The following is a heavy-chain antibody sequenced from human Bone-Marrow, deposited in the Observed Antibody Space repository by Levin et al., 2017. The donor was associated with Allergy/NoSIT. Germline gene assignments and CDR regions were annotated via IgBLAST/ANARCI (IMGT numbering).Heavy chain of an antibody. CDR3: ARGRRSDYFDSGGYYAF. J-gene: IGHJ4*02. Sequence: ASVKVSCKTSGYPFISYYVEWLRQAPGQGLQLMGIINPTGATTTTTSYTQKFQGRVTMTRDASTSTVYMELSSLTSADTAVYYCARGRRSDYFDSGGYYAFWGQGTLVTVSS. V-gene: IGHV1-46*01. CDR2: INPTGATTTTT. CDR1: GYPFISYY. D-gene: IGHD3-22*01.